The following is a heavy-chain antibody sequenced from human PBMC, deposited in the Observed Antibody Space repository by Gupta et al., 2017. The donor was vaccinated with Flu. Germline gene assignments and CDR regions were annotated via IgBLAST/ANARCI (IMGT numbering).Heavy chain of an antibody. CDR2: IWSNGNNK. V-gene: IGHV3-33*01. CDR3: VRERGPFDGFDI. D-gene: IGHD3-10*01. Sequence: VRQGPGQVLEWVAVIWSNGNNKYYADSVRGRFTFSRDNSKNTMYRQMSSLRVEDTAVYYCVRERGPFDGFDIWGQGTMVTVSS. J-gene: IGHJ3*02.